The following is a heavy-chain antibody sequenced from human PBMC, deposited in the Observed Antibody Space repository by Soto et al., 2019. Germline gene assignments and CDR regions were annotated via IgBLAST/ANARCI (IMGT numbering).Heavy chain of an antibody. D-gene: IGHD3-22*01. CDR3: ARQIYDSDTGPNFQYYFDS. CDR2: IDPSDSQT. J-gene: IGHJ4*02. CDR1: GYSFAGYW. V-gene: IGHV5-10-1*01. Sequence: GESLKISCKGSGYSFAGYWITWVRQKPGKGLEWMGRIDPSDSQTYYSPSFRGHVTISATKSITTVFLQRSSLRASDTAMYYCARQIYDSDTGPNFQYYFDSWGQGTPVTVSS.